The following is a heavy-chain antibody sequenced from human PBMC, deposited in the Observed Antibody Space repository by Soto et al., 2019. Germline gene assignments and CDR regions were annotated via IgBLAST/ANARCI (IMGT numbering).Heavy chain of an antibody. D-gene: IGHD6-19*01. CDR1: GYTFTSYA. CDR2: INAGNGNT. CDR3: ARDREQWLEGYGMDV. J-gene: IGHJ6*02. V-gene: IGHV1-3*01. Sequence: ASVKVSCKASGYTFTSYAMHWVRQAPGQRLEWMGWINAGNGNTKYSQKFQGRVTITRDTSASTAYMELSSLRSEDTAVYYCARDREQWLEGYGMDVWGQGTTVNGS.